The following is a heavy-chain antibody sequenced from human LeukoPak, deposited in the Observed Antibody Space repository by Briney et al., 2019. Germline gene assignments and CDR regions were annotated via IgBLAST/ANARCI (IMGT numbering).Heavy chain of an antibody. CDR3: ARDPPDYYDSSGYHYFDY. CDR2: ISSSSSYI. CDR1: GFTFSSYG. D-gene: IGHD3-22*01. J-gene: IGHJ4*02. V-gene: IGHV3-21*05. Sequence: GGSLRLSCAASGFTFSSYGMNWVRQAPGKGLEWVSYISSSSSYIYYADSVKGRFTISRDNAKNSLYLQMNSLRAEDTAVYYCARDPPDYYDSSGYHYFDYWGQGTLVTVSS.